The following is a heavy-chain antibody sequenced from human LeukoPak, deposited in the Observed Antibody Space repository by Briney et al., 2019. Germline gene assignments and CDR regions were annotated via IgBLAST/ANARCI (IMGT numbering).Heavy chain of an antibody. V-gene: IGHV1-46*01. CDR2: INPSGGST. CDR3: ARVRPLTATYYDFWSGYYGEDY. D-gene: IGHD3-3*01. CDR1: GYTFTSYY. J-gene: IGHJ4*02. Sequence: ASVKVSCKASGYTFTSYYMHWVRQAPGQGLEWMGIINPSGGSTSYAQKFQGRVTMTRDTSTSTVYMELSRLRSDDTAVYYCARVRPLTATYYDFWSGYYGEDYWGQGTLVTVSS.